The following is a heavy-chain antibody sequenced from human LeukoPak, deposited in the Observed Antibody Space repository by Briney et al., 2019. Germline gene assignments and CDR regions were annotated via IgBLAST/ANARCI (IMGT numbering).Heavy chain of an antibody. CDR2: ISAYNGNT. V-gene: IGHV1-18*01. J-gene: IGHJ3*02. CDR1: GYTFTSYG. D-gene: IGHD3-22*01. Sequence: ASVKVSCKASGYTFTSYGISWVRQAPGQGLEWMGWISAYNGNTNYAQKLQGRVTMTTDTSTSTAYMELRSLRSDDTAVYYCARDSSGTSNDAFEIWGQGTLVTVSS. CDR3: ARDSSGTSNDAFEI.